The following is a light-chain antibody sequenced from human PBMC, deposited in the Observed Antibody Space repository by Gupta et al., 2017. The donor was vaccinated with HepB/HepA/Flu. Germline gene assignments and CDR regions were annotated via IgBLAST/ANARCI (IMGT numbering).Light chain of an antibody. CDR1: SSHIGSNP. J-gene: IGLJ3*02. CDR2: SSD. Sequence: QSVLTQPPSPSGTPGQRVTISCSGSSSHIGSNPINWYQQPPGTAPKLLIYSSDQRPSGVPDRFSGSKSGTSASLAISGLQSEDEADYYCAAWDDSLNGRVFGGGTKLTVL. V-gene: IGLV1-44*01. CDR3: AAWDDSLNGRV.